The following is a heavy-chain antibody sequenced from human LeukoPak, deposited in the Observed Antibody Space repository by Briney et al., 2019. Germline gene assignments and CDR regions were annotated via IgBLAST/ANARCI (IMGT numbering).Heavy chain of an antibody. CDR1: GFTFSNYW. Sequence: PGGSLRLSCVASGFTFSNYWMHWVRQAPGKGLEWVSGISGSGDNTYYADSVKGRFTISRDNSKNTLYVQVNSLGTEDTAAYYCAKGSYYDSSGSFYFDYWGQGTLVTVSS. CDR2: ISGSGDNT. J-gene: IGHJ4*02. V-gene: IGHV3-23*01. CDR3: AKGSYYDSSGSFYFDY. D-gene: IGHD3-22*01.